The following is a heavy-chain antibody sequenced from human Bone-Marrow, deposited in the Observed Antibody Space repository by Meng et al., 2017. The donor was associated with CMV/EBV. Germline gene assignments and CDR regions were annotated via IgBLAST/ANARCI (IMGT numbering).Heavy chain of an antibody. V-gene: IGHV3-23*01. CDR3: YGSFLGGVDH. CDR2: ITADDGST. CDR1: GFTFSNFA. Sequence: GGSLRLSCAASGFTFSNFAMSWVRHTPGKGLEWVSAITADDGSTHYADSVNGRFSISRDNFENTLYLQMNSLRADDTAVYYCYGSFLGGVDHWGQGTLVTGSS. D-gene: IGHD3-10*01. J-gene: IGHJ4*02.